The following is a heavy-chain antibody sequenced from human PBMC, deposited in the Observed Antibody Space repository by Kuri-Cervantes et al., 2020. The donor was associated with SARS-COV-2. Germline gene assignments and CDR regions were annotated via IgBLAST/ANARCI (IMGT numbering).Heavy chain of an antibody. V-gene: IGHV4-34*01. CDR2: INHSGST. CDR3: AKQALRFFDWFSQADWFDP. D-gene: IGHD3-9*01. J-gene: IGHJ5*02. Sequence: SETLSLTCAVYGGSFSGYYWSWIRQPPGKGLEWIGEINHSGSTNYNPSLKSRVTVSVDTSRNQLSLNLTSVTAADTAVYYCAKQALRFFDWFSQADWFDPWGQGMLVTVSS. CDR1: GGSFSGYY.